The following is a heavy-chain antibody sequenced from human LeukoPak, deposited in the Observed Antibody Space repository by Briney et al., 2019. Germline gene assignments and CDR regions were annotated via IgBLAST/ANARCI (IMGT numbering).Heavy chain of an antibody. D-gene: IGHD2-2*01. J-gene: IGHJ4*02. CDR2: IYYSGST. Sequence: ASETLSLTCTVSGGSISSSSYYWGWIRQPPGKGLEWIGSIYYSGSTYYNPSLKSRVTISVDTSKNQFSLKLSSVTAADTAVYYCALEESSTSCYRYWGQGTLVTVSS. CDR3: ALEESSTSCYRY. V-gene: IGHV4-39*07. CDR1: GGSISSSSYY.